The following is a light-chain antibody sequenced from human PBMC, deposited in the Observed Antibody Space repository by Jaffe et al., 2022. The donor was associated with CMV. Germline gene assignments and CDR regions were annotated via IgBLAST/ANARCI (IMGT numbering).Light chain of an antibody. J-gene: IGLJ2*01. Sequence: QPALTQPASVSGSPGQSITISCSGTSSDVGGYKFVSWYRQEPGKAPQLLIYEVTKRPSGVSDRFSGSKSGNTASMTISGLQAEDEADYYCSSYGGGNTLIFGGGTRLTVL. CDR3: SSYGGGNTLI. V-gene: IGLV2-23*02. CDR1: SSDVGGYKF. CDR2: EVT.